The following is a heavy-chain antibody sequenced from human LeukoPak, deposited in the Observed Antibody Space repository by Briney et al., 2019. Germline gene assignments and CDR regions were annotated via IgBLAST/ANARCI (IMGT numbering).Heavy chain of an antibody. Sequence: GGSLRLSCAASGFTFSSYWMSWVRQAPGKGLEWVANIKQDGSEKYHVDSVKGRFTVSRDNAKNLLYLQLNSLRAEDTAVYYCAKLQWEPPDHWGQGTLVTVSS. CDR1: GFTFSSYW. CDR3: AKLQWEPPDH. V-gene: IGHV3-7*03. D-gene: IGHD1-26*01. J-gene: IGHJ4*02. CDR2: IKQDGSEK.